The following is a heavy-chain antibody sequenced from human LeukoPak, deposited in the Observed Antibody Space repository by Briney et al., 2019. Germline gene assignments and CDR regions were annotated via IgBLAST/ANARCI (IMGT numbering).Heavy chain of an antibody. CDR3: AKDPRGYYYDSSGYYVGGYFDY. V-gene: IGHV3-23*01. J-gene: IGHJ4*02. CDR1: GFTFSSYA. Sequence: GGSLRLSCAASGFTFSSYAMSWVRQAPGKGLEWVSAISGSGGSTYYADSVRGRFTISRDNSKNTLYLQMNSLRAEDTAVYYCAKDPRGYYYDSSGYYVGGYFDYWGQGTLVTVSS. CDR2: ISGSGGST. D-gene: IGHD3-22*01.